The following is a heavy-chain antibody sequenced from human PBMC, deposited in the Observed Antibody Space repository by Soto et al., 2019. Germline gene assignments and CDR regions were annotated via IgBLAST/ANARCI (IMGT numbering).Heavy chain of an antibody. V-gene: IGHV5-51*01. CDR2: IYPGDSET. J-gene: IGHJ4*02. D-gene: IGHD5-12*01. CDR3: ARIPGYVHQYYFDY. Sequence: LGESLKISCKGSGYSFTNYWIGWVRQMPGKGLEWMGIIYPGDSETRYSPSFQGQVTISADTSISTAYLQWTSLKASDTAMYYCARIPGYVHQYYFDYWGQGTLVTVSS. CDR1: GYSFTNYW.